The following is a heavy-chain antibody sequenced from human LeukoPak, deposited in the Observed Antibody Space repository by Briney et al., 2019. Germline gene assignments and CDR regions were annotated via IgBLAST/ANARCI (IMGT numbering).Heavy chain of an antibody. Sequence: SETLSLTCTVSGGSIGSYYWSWIRQPPGKGLEWIGYIYYSGSTNYNPSLKSRVTISVDTSKNQFSLKLSSVTAADTAVYYCARGPGSWYSVWFDPWGQGTLVTVSS. CDR1: GGSIGSYY. J-gene: IGHJ5*02. CDR3: ARGPGSWYSVWFDP. V-gene: IGHV4-59*01. CDR2: IYYSGST. D-gene: IGHD6-13*01.